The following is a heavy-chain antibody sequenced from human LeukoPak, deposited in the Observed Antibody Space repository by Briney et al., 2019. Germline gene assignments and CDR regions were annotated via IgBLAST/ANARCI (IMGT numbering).Heavy chain of an antibody. V-gene: IGHV4-34*01. CDR2: INHSGST. Sequence: SETLSLTCAVYGGSFSGYYWSWIRQPPGKGLEWIGEINHSGSTNYNPSLKSRVTISVDTSKNQFSLKLSSVTAADTAVYYCASGGGNSVDYWGQGTLVTVSS. D-gene: IGHD4-23*01. CDR3: ASGGGNSVDY. J-gene: IGHJ4*02. CDR1: GGSFSGYY.